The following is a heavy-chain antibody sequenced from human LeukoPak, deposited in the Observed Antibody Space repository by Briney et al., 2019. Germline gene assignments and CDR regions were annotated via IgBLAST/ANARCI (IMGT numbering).Heavy chain of an antibody. D-gene: IGHD6-19*01. CDR1: GGSISSYY. CDR3: ARVGSWYYFDY. Sequence: SETLSLTCTVSGGSISSYYWSWIRQPPGKGLEWIGYIYYSGSTNYNPSLKSRVTISIDTSRNQFSLKLSSVTAADTAVYYCARVGSWYYFDYWGQGTLVTVSS. CDR2: IYYSGST. J-gene: IGHJ4*02. V-gene: IGHV4-59*01.